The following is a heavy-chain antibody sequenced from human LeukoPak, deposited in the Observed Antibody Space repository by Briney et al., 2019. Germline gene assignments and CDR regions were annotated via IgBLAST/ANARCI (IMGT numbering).Heavy chain of an antibody. CDR1: GYTFTGYY. CDR2: INPNSGGT. J-gene: IGHJ4*02. D-gene: IGHD1-20*01. V-gene: IGHV1-2*02. CDR3: ATTRNWNDVLQGDY. Sequence: ASVKVSCKASGYTFTGYYMHWVRQAPGQGLEWMGWINPNSGGTNHAQKFQGRVTMTRDTSISTAYMELSRLRSDDTAVYYCATTRNWNDVLQGDYWGQGTLVTVSS.